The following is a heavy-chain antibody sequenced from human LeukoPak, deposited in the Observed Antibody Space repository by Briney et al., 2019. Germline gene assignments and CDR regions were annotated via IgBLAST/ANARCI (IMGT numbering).Heavy chain of an antibody. V-gene: IGHV1-46*01. CDR2: INPSGGST. CDR1: GYTFTSYY. CDR3: ARGLRITMLRAYYYYYMDV. Sequence: ASVKVSCKASGYTFTSYYMHWVRQAPGQGLEWMGIINPSGGSTSYAQKFQGRVTMTRDTSTSTVYMELSSLRSEDTAVYYCARGLRITMLRAYYYYYMDVWGKGTTVTVSS. J-gene: IGHJ6*03. D-gene: IGHD3-10*01.